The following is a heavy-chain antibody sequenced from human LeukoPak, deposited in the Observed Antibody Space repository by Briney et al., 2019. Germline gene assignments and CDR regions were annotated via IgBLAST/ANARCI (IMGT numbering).Heavy chain of an antibody. V-gene: IGHV3-53*01. Sequence: GGSLRLSCTVSGFTVSSNSMSWVRQAPGKGVEWVSFIYSDNTHYSDSVKGRFTISRDNTKNTLYLQMNSLRAEDTAVYYCAKDRHAPGRYCSSTSCFPFDSWGQGTLVTVSS. CDR1: GFTVSSNS. D-gene: IGHD2-2*01. CDR2: IYSDNT. CDR3: AKDRHAPGRYCSSTSCFPFDS. J-gene: IGHJ5*01.